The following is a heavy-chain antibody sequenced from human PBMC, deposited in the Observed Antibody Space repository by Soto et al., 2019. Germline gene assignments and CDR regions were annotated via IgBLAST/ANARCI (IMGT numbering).Heavy chain of an antibody. Sequence: RLSFSAAGLPFSQCWMTRVRQATGQWLECMANIQTHGSETNYLDSVKGRFTISRDNAKKSLYLHMKRRRAEDTAVYYCASAESGYSWGIVDYSGQGSLVTLYS. D-gene: IGHD3-3*01. CDR1: GLPFSQCW. CDR2: IQTHGSET. CDR3: ASAESGYSWGIVDY. V-gene: IGHV3-7*03. J-gene: IGHJ4*02.